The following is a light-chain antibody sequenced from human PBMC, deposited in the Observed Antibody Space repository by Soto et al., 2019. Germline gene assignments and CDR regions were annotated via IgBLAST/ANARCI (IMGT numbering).Light chain of an antibody. Sequence: DLQLTQSPSFLSASVGDRVTITCRASHGINNFLAWYQQKPGKAPQLLIYVTSTLQSGVPSRFSGSGSGTEFTLTISSLQPEDFATYYCQQLDSYPLTFGGGTKVEMK. V-gene: IGKV1-9*01. CDR1: HGINNF. CDR3: QQLDSYPLT. J-gene: IGKJ4*01. CDR2: VTS.